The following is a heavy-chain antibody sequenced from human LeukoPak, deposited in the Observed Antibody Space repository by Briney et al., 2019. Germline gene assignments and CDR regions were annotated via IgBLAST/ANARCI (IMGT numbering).Heavy chain of an antibody. CDR3: ARAPSIVDY. CDR2: ISSSSSTI. Sequence: GGSLRLSCAASGFTFSSYSMNWVRQAPGKGLEWVSYISSSSSTIYYADSVKGRFTISRDNAKNSLYLQMNSLRAEDTAAYYCARAPSIVDYWGQGTLVTVSS. J-gene: IGHJ4*02. CDR1: GFTFSSYS. D-gene: IGHD3-16*02. V-gene: IGHV3-48*01.